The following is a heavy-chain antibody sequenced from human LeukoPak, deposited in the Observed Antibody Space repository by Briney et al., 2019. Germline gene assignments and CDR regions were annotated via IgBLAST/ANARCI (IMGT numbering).Heavy chain of an antibody. V-gene: IGHV4-39*01. J-gene: IGHJ4*02. D-gene: IGHD2-2*02. CDR1: GGSISSSSYY. Sequence: SETLSLTCPVSGGSISSSSYYCGWIRQPPGKGLEWIGSIFYSGSTFYNPSLKSRVTISVDTSKNQFFLKLRSVTAADTAVYYCARHPGSHCSSTSCYTGGVFDYWGQGTLVTVSS. CDR2: IFYSGST. CDR3: ARHPGSHCSSTSCYTGGVFDY.